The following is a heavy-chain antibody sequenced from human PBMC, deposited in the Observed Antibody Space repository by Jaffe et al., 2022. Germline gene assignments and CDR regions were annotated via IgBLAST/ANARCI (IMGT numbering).Heavy chain of an antibody. CDR3: AGTYYYGSGSYYRGESYYYYYYMDV. J-gene: IGHJ6*03. D-gene: IGHD3-10*01. Sequence: QVQLVQSGAEVKKPGSSVKVSCKASGGTFSSYAISWVRQAPGQGLEWMGGIIPIFGTANYAQKFQGRVTITTDESTSTAYMELSSLRSEDTAVYYCAGTYYYGSGSYYRGESYYYYYYMDVWGKGTTVTVSS. CDR2: IIPIFGTA. CDR1: GGTFSSYA. V-gene: IGHV1-69*05.